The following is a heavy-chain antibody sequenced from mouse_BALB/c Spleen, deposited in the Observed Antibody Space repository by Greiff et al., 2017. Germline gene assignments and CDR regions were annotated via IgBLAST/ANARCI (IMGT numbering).Heavy chain of an antibody. Sequence: EVQLQQSGPGLVKPSQSLSLTCTVTGYSITSDYAWNWIRQFPGNKLEWMGYISYSGSTSYNPSLKSRISITRDTSKNQFFLQLNSVTTEDTATYYCARSEYGNCHFDYWGQGTTLTVSS. J-gene: IGHJ2*01. D-gene: IGHD2-10*02. V-gene: IGHV3-2*02. CDR3: ARSEYGNCHFDY. CDR2: ISYSGST. CDR1: GYSITSDYA.